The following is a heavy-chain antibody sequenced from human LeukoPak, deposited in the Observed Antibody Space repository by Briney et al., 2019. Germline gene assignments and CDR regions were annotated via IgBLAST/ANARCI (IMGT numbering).Heavy chain of an antibody. Sequence: PGGSLRLSCAASGFTFDDYAMHWVRQAPGKGLEWVSGISWNSGSIGYADSVKGRFTISRDNAKNSLYLQMYSLRAEDTAVYYCAKGYSSSWFFFDYWGQGTLVTVSP. CDR3: AKGYSSSWFFFDY. CDR1: GFTFDDYA. D-gene: IGHD6-13*01. J-gene: IGHJ4*02. V-gene: IGHV3-9*01. CDR2: ISWNSGSI.